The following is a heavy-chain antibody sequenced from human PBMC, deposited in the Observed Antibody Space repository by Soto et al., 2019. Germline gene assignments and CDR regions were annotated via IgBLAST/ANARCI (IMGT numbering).Heavy chain of an antibody. Sequence: SETLSLTCTVSGGSISSYYWSWIRQPPGKGLEWIGYIYYSGSTNYNPSLKSRVTISVDTSKNQFSLKLSSVTAADTAVYYCASGYSSSSGWFDPCGQGTLVTVSS. CDR3: ASGYSSSSGWFDP. D-gene: IGHD6-6*01. V-gene: IGHV4-59*08. J-gene: IGHJ5*02. CDR2: IYYSGST. CDR1: GGSISSYY.